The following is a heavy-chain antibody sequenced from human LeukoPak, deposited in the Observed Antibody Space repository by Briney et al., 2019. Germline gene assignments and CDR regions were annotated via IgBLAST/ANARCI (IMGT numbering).Heavy chain of an antibody. Sequence: PSETLSLTCTVSGVSISSYYWSWIRQPPGKGLEWIAYICYSGSTNYNPSLKSRVTISVDTSKNQYSLQLSSVTAADTAVYYCARESSYYDSSGYQPHFDYWGQGTLVTVSS. J-gene: IGHJ4*02. CDR1: GVSISSYY. CDR2: ICYSGST. CDR3: ARESSYYDSSGYQPHFDY. D-gene: IGHD3-22*01. V-gene: IGHV4-59*01.